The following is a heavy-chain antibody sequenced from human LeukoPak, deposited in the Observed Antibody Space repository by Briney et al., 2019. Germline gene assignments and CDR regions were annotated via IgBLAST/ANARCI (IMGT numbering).Heavy chain of an antibody. V-gene: IGHV4-59*01. CDR2: IFYGGGT. Sequence: PETLSLTCPVSGGSIGNYYWSWRRPPPGKGLEWIGYIFYGGGTKYNPSLKSGGPISVDASQNQLSPKFGSVPPAGTAVFYFARGLSGSYYDYWGQGALVTVSS. J-gene: IGHJ4*02. CDR3: ARGLSGSYYDY. CDR1: GGSIGNYY. D-gene: IGHD1-26*01.